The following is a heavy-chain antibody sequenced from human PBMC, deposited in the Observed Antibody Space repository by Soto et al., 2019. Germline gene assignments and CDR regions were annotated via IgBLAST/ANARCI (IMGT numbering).Heavy chain of an antibody. CDR3: ATHSWSEHSSKANDY. CDR2: VSYSGDT. Sequence: QLQLQESGPGLVKPSETLSLTCSVSGDSISSNSYYWGWIRQSPGKGLEWIGSVSYSGDTHYNPPLRSRLSISLDTPKNQFSLRLNSVTAADTAVYYCATHSWSEHSSKANDYWGQGTLVTVSS. J-gene: IGHJ4*02. V-gene: IGHV4-39*01. D-gene: IGHD1-1*01. CDR1: GDSISSNSYY.